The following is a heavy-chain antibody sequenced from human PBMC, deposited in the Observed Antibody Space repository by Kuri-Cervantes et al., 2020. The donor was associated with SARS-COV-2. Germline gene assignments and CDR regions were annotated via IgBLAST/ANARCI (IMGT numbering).Heavy chain of an antibody. CDR1: GGTFSSYA. D-gene: IGHD3-22*01. V-gene: IGHV1-69*05. J-gene: IGHJ4*02. CDR3: ARAVTDDSSGYKYYFDY. CDR2: IIPIFGTA. Sequence: SGKVSCKASGGTFSSYAISWVRQAPGQGLEWMGGIIPIFGTANYAQKFQGRVTITTDESTSTAYMELSSLRSEDTAVYYCARAVTDDSSGYKYYFDYWGQGTLVTVSS.